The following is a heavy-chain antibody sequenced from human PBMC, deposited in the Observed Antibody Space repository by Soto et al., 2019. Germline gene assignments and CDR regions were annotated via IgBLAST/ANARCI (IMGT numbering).Heavy chain of an antibody. CDR1: GGSISSGGDY. Sequence: SETQSLTYTVSGGSISSGGDYWSWIRQHPGKGLEWIGYIYHSGSTYYNPSLKSRVSMSVDTSKNQFSLKLSSVTAADTAVYYCARGGRDGYNFLDYWGQGTLVTVSS. V-gene: IGHV4-31*03. CDR3: ARGGRDGYNFLDY. D-gene: IGHD5-12*01. J-gene: IGHJ4*02. CDR2: IYHSGST.